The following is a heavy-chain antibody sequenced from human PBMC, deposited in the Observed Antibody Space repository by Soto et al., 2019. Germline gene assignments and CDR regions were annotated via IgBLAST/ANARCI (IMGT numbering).Heavy chain of an antibody. J-gene: IGHJ5*02. Sequence: PSETLSLTCAVSGGSVSSRSYYWSWIRQPPGKGLEWIGYIYHSGSTYYNPSLKRRVTISVDRSKNQFSLKLSSVTAADTAVYYCARRYSGYDPNWFDPWGQGTLVTVSS. D-gene: IGHD5-12*01. CDR2: IYHSGST. CDR3: ARRYSGYDPNWFDP. CDR1: GGSVSSRSYY. V-gene: IGHV4-30-2*01.